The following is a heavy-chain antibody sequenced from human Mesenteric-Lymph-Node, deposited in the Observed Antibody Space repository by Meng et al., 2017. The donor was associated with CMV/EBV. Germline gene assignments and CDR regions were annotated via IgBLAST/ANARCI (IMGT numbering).Heavy chain of an antibody. J-gene: IGHJ5*02. CDR2: INHSGST. V-gene: IGHV4-34*01. CDR1: GGPFSGYY. Sequence: SETLSLTCAVYGGPFSGYYWTWIRQPPGKGLEWIGEINHSGSTNYNPSLKSRVTISVDTSKNQFSLKLSSVTAADTAVYYCARGGPWTMIVVVIARWFDPWGQGTLVTVSS. D-gene: IGHD3-22*01. CDR3: ARGGPWTMIVVVIARWFDP.